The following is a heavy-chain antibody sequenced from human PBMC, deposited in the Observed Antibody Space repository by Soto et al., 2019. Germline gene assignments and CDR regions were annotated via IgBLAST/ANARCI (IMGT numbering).Heavy chain of an antibody. J-gene: IGHJ6*02. CDR3: AREYVPFYYGMDV. CDR1: GGSMRTYY. D-gene: IGHD3-16*01. Sequence: QVQLQESGPGLVKSSETLSLTCTVSGGSMRTYYWSWIRQPPGKGLEYIGYIYYSGTTIYNPSPKSRVTMAVDTSKNQFSLNLSSVTAADTAVYYCAREYVPFYYGMDVWGRGTTVTVSS. CDR2: IYYSGTT. V-gene: IGHV4-59*01.